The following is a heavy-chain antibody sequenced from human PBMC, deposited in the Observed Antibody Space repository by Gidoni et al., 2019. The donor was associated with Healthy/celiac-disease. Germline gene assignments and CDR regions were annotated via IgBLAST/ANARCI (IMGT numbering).Heavy chain of an antibody. CDR1: GYTFTGYY. V-gene: IGHV1-2*02. J-gene: IGHJ4*02. CDR3: APRPLAVAGTSPRHY. D-gene: IGHD6-19*01. CDR2: INPNSGGT. Sequence: QVQLVQSGAEVKKPGASVKVSCKASGYTFTGYYMHWVRQAPGKGLEWMGWINPNSGGTNYAQKFQGRVTMTRDTSISTAYMELSRLRSDDTAIYYCAPRPLAVAGTSPRHYWGQGTLVTVSS.